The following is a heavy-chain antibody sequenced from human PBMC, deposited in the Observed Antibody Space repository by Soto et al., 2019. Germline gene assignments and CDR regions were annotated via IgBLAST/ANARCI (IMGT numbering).Heavy chain of an antibody. Sequence: TGGSLRLSCAASGFTFSSYAMHWVRQAPGKGLEWVAVISYDGSNKYYADSVKGRFTISRDNSKNTLYLQMNSLRAEDTAVYYCAREFWGKGGKGYYYYGMDVWGQGTTVTVSS. D-gene: IGHD2-15*01. V-gene: IGHV3-30-3*01. J-gene: IGHJ6*02. CDR3: AREFWGKGGKGYYYYGMDV. CDR2: ISYDGSNK. CDR1: GFTFSSYA.